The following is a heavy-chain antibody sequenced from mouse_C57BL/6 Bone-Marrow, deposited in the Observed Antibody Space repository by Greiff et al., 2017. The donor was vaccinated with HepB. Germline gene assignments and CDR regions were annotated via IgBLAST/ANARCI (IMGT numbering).Heavy chain of an antibody. CDR1: GFTFSDYG. CDR3: AKRDSNAYFDY. J-gene: IGHJ2*01. D-gene: IGHD2-5*01. CDR2: ISSGSSTI. Sequence: EVKLMESGGGLVKPGGSLKLSCAASGFTFSDYGMHWVRQAPAKGLEWVAYISSGSSTIYYADTVKGRFTISRDNAKNTLFLQMTSLRSEDTAMYYCAKRDSNAYFDYWGQGTTLTVSS. V-gene: IGHV5-17*01.